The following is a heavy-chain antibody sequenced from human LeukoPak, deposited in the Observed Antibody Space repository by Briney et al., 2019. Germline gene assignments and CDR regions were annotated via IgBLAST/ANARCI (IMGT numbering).Heavy chain of an antibody. CDR1: GFTFDEYA. CDR3: AKSGSRKDHYFHYMDV. CDR2: IHYDGGST. J-gene: IGHJ6*03. V-gene: IGHV3-43D*03. D-gene: IGHD3-10*01. Sequence: SVGSLRLSCAASGFTFDEYAMHWVRQPAGRGLEWVSLIHYDGGSTYYADSVRGRFTISRDSRKNSLYLQMNGLRAEDTALYYCAKSGSRKDHYFHYMDVWGKGTTVTVS.